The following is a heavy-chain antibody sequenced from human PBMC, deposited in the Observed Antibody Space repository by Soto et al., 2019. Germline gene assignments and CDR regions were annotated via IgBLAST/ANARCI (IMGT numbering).Heavy chain of an antibody. CDR2: ISGSGGST. D-gene: IGHD7-27*01. Sequence: GGSLRLSCAASGFTFSSYAMSWVRQAPGKGLEWVSAISGSGGSTYYAESVKGRFTISRDNTKNTLYLQMNSLRAEDTAVYYCAKEELGIGYYYYGMDVWGQGTTVTVSS. J-gene: IGHJ6*02. V-gene: IGHV3-23*01. CDR1: GFTFSSYA. CDR3: AKEELGIGYYYYGMDV.